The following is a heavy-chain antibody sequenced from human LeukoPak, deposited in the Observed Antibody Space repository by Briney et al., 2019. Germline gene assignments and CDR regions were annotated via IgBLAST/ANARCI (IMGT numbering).Heavy chain of an antibody. CDR2: IYSGGST. CDR3: ASRDYYDSSGYYDAFDI. CDR1: GFTFTSYE. V-gene: IGHV3-53*01. J-gene: IGHJ3*02. Sequence: GGSLRLSCAASGFTFTSYEMNWVRQAPGKGLEWVSVIYSGGSTYYADSVKGRFTISRDNSKNTLYLQMNSLRAEDTAVYYCASRDYYDSSGYYDAFDIWGQGTMVTVSS. D-gene: IGHD3-22*01.